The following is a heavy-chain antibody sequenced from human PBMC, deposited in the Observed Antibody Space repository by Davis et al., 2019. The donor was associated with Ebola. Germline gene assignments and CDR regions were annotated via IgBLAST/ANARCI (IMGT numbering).Heavy chain of an antibody. D-gene: IGHD2-15*01. J-gene: IGHJ6*02. Sequence: AASVKVSCKASGYTFTSYYMHWARQAPGQGLEWMGIINPSGGSTSYAQKFQGRVTMTRDTSTSTVYMELSSLRSEDTAVYYCAREIVVVVAATNYYYYGMDVWGQGTTVTVSS. V-gene: IGHV1-46*03. CDR3: AREIVVVVAATNYYYYGMDV. CDR2: INPSGGST. CDR1: GYTFTSYY.